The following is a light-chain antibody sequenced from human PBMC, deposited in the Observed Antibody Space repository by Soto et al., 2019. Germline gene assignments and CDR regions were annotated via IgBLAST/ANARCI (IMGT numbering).Light chain of an antibody. CDR2: GNS. V-gene: IGLV1-40*01. J-gene: IGLJ1*01. CDR1: SSNIGAGYD. CDR3: QSYDSSLSGYV. Sequence: QAVVTQPPSLSGAPGQRVTISGTGSSSNIGAGYDVHWYQQLPGTAPKLLIYGNSNRPSEVPDRFSGSKSGTSACLAITGLQAEDEADYYCQSYDSSLSGYVFGTVTTLTVL.